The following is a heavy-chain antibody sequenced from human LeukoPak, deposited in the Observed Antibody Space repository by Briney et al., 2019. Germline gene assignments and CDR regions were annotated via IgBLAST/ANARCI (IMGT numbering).Heavy chain of an antibody. D-gene: IGHD6-19*01. V-gene: IGHV3-73*01. Sequence: GGSLRLSCAASGFTFSGSAMHWVRQASGKGLEWVGRIRSKANSYATAYAASVKGRFTISRDDSKNTAYLQMNSLKTEDTAVYYCARGLSSGWYGFALGDYWGQGTLVTVSS. CDR1: GFTFSGSA. J-gene: IGHJ4*02. CDR2: IRSKANSYAT. CDR3: ARGLSSGWYGFALGDY.